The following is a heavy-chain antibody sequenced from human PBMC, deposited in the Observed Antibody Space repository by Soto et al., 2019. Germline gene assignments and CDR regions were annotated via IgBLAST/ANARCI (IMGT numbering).Heavy chain of an antibody. CDR2: IYHTGST. D-gene: IGHD1-26*01. CDR3: GATYHSGSYFPLDY. V-gene: IGHV4-30-2*01. Sequence: QLQLQESGSGLVKPSQTLSLTCAVSGGSISSGGYSWTWLRQPPGKGLEWIGYIYHTGSTYYNPSLRRRVTVSVHRSTDQCSLKLSGVTAADTAVYYCGATYHSGSYFPLDYCGQGTLVTVSS. CDR1: GGSISSGGYS. J-gene: IGHJ4*02.